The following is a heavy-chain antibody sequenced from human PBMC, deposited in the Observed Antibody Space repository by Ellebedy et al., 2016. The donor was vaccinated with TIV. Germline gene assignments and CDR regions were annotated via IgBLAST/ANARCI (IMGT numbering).Heavy chain of an antibody. CDR1: GFTFSDYY. CDR3: ARDPSYDSSGYCDD. D-gene: IGHD3-22*01. V-gene: IGHV3-11*04. CDR2: ISSSGSTI. Sequence: GESLKISCAASGFTFSDYYMSWIRQAPGKGLEWVSYISSSGSTIYYADSVKGRFTISRDNSKNTLYLQMNSLRAEDTAVYYCARDPSYDSSGYCDDWGQGTLVTVSS. J-gene: IGHJ4*02.